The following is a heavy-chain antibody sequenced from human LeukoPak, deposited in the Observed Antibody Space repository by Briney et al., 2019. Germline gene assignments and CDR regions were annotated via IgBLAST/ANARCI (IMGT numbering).Heavy chain of an antibody. J-gene: IGHJ4*02. CDR1: GGSFSGYY. CDR3: ARGITIFGVVIIRMGYYFDY. CDR2: INHSGST. Sequence: SETLSLTCAVYGGSFSGYYWSWIHQPPGKGLEWIGEINHSGSTNYNPSLKSRVTISVDTSKNQFSLKLSSVTAADTAVYYCARGITIFGVVIIRMGYYFDYWRQGTLVTVSS. V-gene: IGHV4-34*01. D-gene: IGHD3-3*01.